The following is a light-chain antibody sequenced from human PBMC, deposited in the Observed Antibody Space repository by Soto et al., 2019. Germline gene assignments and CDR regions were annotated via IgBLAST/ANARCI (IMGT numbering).Light chain of an antibody. J-gene: IGKJ2*01. CDR1: QTISTY. V-gene: IGKV1-39*01. Sequence: DIEMTQYPSSLSASVGDRVAITCRASQTISTYLNWYHQKPGTAPKLLIYTASSLQGGVPPRFSGNGSGTLFTLTLSSLQPEDSGIYYCQQSYSRPYTFGQGTKVDIK. CDR2: TAS. CDR3: QQSYSRPYT.